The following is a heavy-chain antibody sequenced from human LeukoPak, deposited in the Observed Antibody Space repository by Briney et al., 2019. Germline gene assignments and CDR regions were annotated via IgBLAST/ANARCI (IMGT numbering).Heavy chain of an antibody. J-gene: IGHJ6*02. D-gene: IGHD2-15*01. Sequence: PSETLSLTCTVSGGSIRSSYYYWGWIRQPPGKGLEWIGSIYDSGSTYYNPSLKSRVTISVDTSKNQFSLKLSSVTAADTAVYYCARVLGYCSGGSCLINYYYYYGMDVWGQGTTVTVSS. CDR2: IYDSGST. V-gene: IGHV4-39*07. CDR1: GGSIRSSYYY. CDR3: ARVLGYCSGGSCLINYYYYYGMDV.